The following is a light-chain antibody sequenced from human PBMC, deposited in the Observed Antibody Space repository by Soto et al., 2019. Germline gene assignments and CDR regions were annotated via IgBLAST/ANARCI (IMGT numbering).Light chain of an antibody. J-gene: IGKJ5*01. CDR1: QSVSSSY. V-gene: IGKV3-20*01. CDR3: QQYGSSPTT. CDR2: GAS. Sequence: EIVLTQSPGTLSLSPGERATLSCRASQSVSSSYLAWYQQKPGQAPRLLIYGASSMATGIPDSFSGSGSGTDFTLSISRLEPEDFAVYSGQQYGSSPTTFGQGTRLEIK.